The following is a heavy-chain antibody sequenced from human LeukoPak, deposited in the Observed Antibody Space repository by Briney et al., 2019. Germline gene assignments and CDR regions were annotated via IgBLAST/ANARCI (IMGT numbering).Heavy chain of an antibody. Sequence: SPSETLSLTCTVSGGSISSYYWSWIRQPPGKGLEWIGYIYYSGSTNYNPSLKSRVTISVDTSKNQFSLKLSSVTAADTAVYYCARAKTSFGRGYYMDVWGKGTTVTVSS. J-gene: IGHJ6*03. CDR1: GGSISSYY. D-gene: IGHD3-3*01. CDR3: ARAKTSFGRGYYMDV. CDR2: IYYSGST. V-gene: IGHV4-59*13.